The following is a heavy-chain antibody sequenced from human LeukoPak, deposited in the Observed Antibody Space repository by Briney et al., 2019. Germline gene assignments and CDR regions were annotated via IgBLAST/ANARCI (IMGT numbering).Heavy chain of an antibody. CDR2: ISGDSYY. CDR3: ARKSEYSSSSGLNC. J-gene: IGHJ4*02. V-gene: IGHV3-21*01. CDR1: GFAFNSYT. Sequence: GGSLRLSCAASGFAFNSYTINWVRQAPGKGLEWVSSISGDSYYNYAESVRGRFTISRDNAKKSAYLQMSSLRADDTAVYYCARKSEYSSSSGLNCWGQGTLVTVSS. D-gene: IGHD6-6*01.